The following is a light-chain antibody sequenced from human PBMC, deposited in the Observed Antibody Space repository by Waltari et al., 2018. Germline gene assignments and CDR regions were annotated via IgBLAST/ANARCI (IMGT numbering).Light chain of an antibody. J-gene: IGLJ1*01. V-gene: IGLV2-23*01. CDR2: ETT. CDR1: SSDVGNYNL. Sequence: QSGLTQPASVSGSPGQSITISCPGTSSDVGNYNLVSWYQQYPGKAPKLMIYETTKLTSGVSDRFSGSKSGNTASLTISGLQAEDEADYYCCSYAGLGTYVFGTGTKVTVL. CDR3: CSYAGLGTYV.